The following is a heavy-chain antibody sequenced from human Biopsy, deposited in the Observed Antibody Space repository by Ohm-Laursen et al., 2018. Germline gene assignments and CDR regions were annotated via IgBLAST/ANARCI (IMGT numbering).Heavy chain of an antibody. CDR1: GFTFDDYA. J-gene: IGHJ4*02. CDR2: ISWSSGTI. D-gene: IGHD6-19*01. V-gene: IGHV3-9*01. Sequence: SSLRLSCAASGFTFDDYAMHWVRQAPGKGLEWVSGISWSSGTIGYADSVKGRFTVSRDNAKNSLFLQMNSLRVEDTALYYCVKSAYSSGFWEASDYWGQGTLVTVSS. CDR3: VKSAYSSGFWEASDY.